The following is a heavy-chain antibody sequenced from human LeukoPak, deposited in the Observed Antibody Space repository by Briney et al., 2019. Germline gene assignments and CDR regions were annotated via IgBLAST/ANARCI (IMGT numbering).Heavy chain of an antibody. CDR2: IKQDGSEK. V-gene: IGHV3-7*03. CDR1: GFTFSSYW. CDR3: ARDRGHDLWSGSDY. Sequence: GGSLRLSCAASGFTFSSYWMSWVRQAPGKGLEWVANIKQDGSEKYYVDSVKGRFTISRDNAKNSLYLQMNSLRAEDTAVYYCARDRGHDLWSGSDYWGQGTLVTVSS. J-gene: IGHJ4*02. D-gene: IGHD3-3*01.